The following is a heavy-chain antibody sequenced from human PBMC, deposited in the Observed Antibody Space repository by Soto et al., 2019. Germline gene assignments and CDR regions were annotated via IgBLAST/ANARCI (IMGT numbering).Heavy chain of an antibody. V-gene: IGHV1-24*01. CDR1: GYTLTELS. Sequence: ASVKVSCKVSGYTLTELSMHWVRQAPGKGLEWMGGFDPEDGETIYAQKFQGRVTMTEDTSTDTAYMELSSLRSEDTAVYYCATGIPAAGSIHYWGQATLVSGSS. J-gene: IGHJ4*02. D-gene: IGHD6-13*01. CDR3: ATGIPAAGSIHY. CDR2: FDPEDGET.